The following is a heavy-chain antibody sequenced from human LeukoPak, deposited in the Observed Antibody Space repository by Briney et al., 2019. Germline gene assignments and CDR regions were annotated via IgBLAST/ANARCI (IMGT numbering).Heavy chain of an antibody. D-gene: IGHD5-12*01. J-gene: IGHJ4*02. CDR1: GFTFSSYS. Sequence: PGGSLRLSCAASGFTFSSYSMNWVRQAPGKGPEWVSYIDARSGITYYADSVQGRFTISRDDARESVFLQMDGLRVDDTAVYYCARTRSGYADYWGQGTLVTVSS. V-gene: IGHV3-48*01. CDR3: ARTRSGYADY. CDR2: IDARSGIT.